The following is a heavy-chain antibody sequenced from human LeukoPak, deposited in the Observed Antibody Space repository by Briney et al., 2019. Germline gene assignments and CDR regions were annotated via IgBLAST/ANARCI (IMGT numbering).Heavy chain of an antibody. J-gene: IGHJ3*02. CDR3: AKHRAARTAPDAFDI. D-gene: IGHD6-25*01. CDR1: GFTFSTYG. V-gene: IGHV3-23*01. CDR2: ISSTGGAT. Sequence: PGGSLRLSCAAAGFTFSTYGMSWVRQAPGKGLEWVSSISSTGGATHYADSVKGRFSISRDNSENTLYFQMNSLRAEDTAVYFCAKHRAARTAPDAFDIWGQGTTVTVS.